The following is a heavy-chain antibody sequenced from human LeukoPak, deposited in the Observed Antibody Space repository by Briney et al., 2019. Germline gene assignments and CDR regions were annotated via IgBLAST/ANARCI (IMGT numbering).Heavy chain of an antibody. D-gene: IGHD3-10*01. CDR3: ARGPYGSGSYYNLGFDY. J-gene: IGHJ4*02. V-gene: IGHV4-39*07. Sequence: ASETLSLTCTVSGGSISSGGYYWSWIRQPPGKGLEWIGEINHSGSTNYNPSLKSRVTISVDTSKNQFSLKLSSVTAADTAVYYCARGPYGSGSYYNLGFDYWGQGTLVTVSS. CDR1: GGSISSGGYY. CDR2: INHSGST.